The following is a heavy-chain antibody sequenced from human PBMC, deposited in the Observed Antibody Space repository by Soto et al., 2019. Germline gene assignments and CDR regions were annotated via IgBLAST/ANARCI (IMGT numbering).Heavy chain of an antibody. V-gene: IGHV4-59*01. Sequence: VQLQESGPVVVKPSETLSLSCTVSGDSLSGYYWSWIRQTPGKGLEWIGYIYSSGSTNYNPSLRMRVTISEDTSKNQCSLELISLTAADTAVYFCASSNGGGNRQVVYWGQGTLVTVSS. CDR2: IYSSGST. D-gene: IGHD2-15*01. CDR3: ASSNGGGNRQVVY. CDR1: GDSLSGYY. J-gene: IGHJ4*02.